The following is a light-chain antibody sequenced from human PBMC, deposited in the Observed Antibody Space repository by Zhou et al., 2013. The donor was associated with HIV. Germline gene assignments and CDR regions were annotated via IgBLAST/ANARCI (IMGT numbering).Light chain of an antibody. J-gene: IGKJ4*01. CDR2: DAS. CDR1: QDITNL. CDR3: QQYKIYPLT. Sequence: DIQMTQSPSSLSASVGNRVTITCRASQDITNLLAWIQQKPGKAPTSLIYDASRLHTGVPSKFSGGGSGTEFTLTISSLQPEDIATYYCQQYKIYPLTFGGGTKVEI. V-gene: IGKV1-16*02.